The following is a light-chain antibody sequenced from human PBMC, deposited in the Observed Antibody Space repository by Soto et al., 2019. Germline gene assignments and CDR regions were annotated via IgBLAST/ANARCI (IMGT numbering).Light chain of an antibody. J-gene: IGLJ1*01. CDR2: ANN. CDR1: SSNIGSNY. Sequence: QSVLTQPPSVSGTPGQRVTISCSGSSSNIGSNYVDWYQQLPGTAPKLLIFANNNRPSGVPDRFSGSKSGTSASLAITGVQADDEADYYCQSYDNSLSAYVFGTGTKVTAL. CDR3: QSYDNSLSAYV. V-gene: IGLV1-40*01.